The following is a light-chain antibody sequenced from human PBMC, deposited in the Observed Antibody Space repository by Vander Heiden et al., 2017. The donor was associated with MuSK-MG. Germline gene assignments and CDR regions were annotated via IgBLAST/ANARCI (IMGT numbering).Light chain of an antibody. V-gene: IGKV1-5*03. J-gene: IGKJ1*01. Sequence: DIQMTQSPSTLSASVGDRVIMTCRASQSIRNWVAWYQQKPGKAPKLLIYQASSLQSGVPSRFSGSGSGTEFTFTINSLQPDDFATYYCQHYNGFPQTFGQGTKVDVK. CDR2: QAS. CDR3: QHYNGFPQT. CDR1: QSIRNW.